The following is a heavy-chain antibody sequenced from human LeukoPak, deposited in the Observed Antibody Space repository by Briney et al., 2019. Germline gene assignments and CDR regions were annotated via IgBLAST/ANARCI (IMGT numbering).Heavy chain of an antibody. V-gene: IGHV4-39*07. J-gene: IGHJ5*02. Sequence: SETLSLTCTVSGGSISSYYWGWIRQPPGKGLEWIGSIYDSGSTYYNPSLKSRVTISVDKSKNQFSLKLSSVTAADTAVYYCARVVPYYDFWSGYYEGWFDPWGQGTLVTVSS. CDR2: IYDSGST. CDR1: GGSISSYY. CDR3: ARVVPYYDFWSGYYEGWFDP. D-gene: IGHD3-3*01.